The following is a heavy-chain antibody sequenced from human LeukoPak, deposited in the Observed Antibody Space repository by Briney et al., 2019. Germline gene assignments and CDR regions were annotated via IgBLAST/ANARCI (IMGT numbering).Heavy chain of an antibody. CDR3: ARGFDCSSTSCLWFDP. J-gene: IGHJ5*02. CDR1: GGSISSGDYY. D-gene: IGHD2-2*01. V-gene: IGHV4-30-4*01. CDR2: IYYSRST. Sequence: SQTLSLTCTVSGGSISSGDYYWSWIRQPPGKGLEWIGYIYYSRSTYYNPSLKSRVTISVDTSKNQFSLKLSSVTAADTAVYYCARGFDCSSTSCLWFDPWGQGTLVTVSS.